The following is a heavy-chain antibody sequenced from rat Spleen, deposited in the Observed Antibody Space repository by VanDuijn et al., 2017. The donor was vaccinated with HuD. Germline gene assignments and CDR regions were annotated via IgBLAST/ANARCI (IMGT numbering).Heavy chain of an antibody. V-gene: IGHV5-27*01. D-gene: IGHD1-6*01. J-gene: IGHJ2*01. CDR1: GFTFSNYY. Sequence: EVQLVESGGGLVQPGRSLKLSCAASGFTFSNYYMAWVRQAPTKGLEWVAYISTGGVNTYYRDSVKGRFTVSRDNAKSTLNLQMDSRRSEDTATYYCSTAGSGLDYYYAGGFDYWGQGVRVTVSS. CDR2: ISTGGVNT. CDR3: STAGSGLDYYYAGGFDY.